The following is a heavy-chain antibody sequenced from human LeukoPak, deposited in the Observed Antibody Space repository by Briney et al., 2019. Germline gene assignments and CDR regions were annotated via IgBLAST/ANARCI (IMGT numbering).Heavy chain of an antibody. D-gene: IGHD3-22*01. CDR2: MNPNSGNT. J-gene: IGHJ4*02. CDR1: GYTFTNYD. CDR3: ARADYDTSASTRKQIDY. V-gene: IGHV1-8*01. Sequence: ASVKVSCKASGYTFTNYDINWVRQATGQGLEWMGWMNPNSGNTAYAQKFQGRVTMTRNTSISTAYMELSSLKSGDTAVYFCARADYDTSASTRKQIDYWGQRTLVTVSS.